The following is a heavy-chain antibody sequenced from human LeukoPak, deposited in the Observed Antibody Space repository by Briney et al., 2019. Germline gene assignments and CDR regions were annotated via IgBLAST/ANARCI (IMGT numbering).Heavy chain of an antibody. CDR1: GYTFTSYD. Sequence: ASVKVSCKASGYTFTSYDINWVRQATGQGLEWMGWMNPNSGNTGYAQKFQGRVTMTRNTSISTAYMELSSLRSEDTAVYYCATNYDFWSGYYYGMDVWGQGTTATVSS. D-gene: IGHD3-3*01. CDR3: ATNYDFWSGYYYGMDV. CDR2: MNPNSGNT. J-gene: IGHJ6*02. V-gene: IGHV1-8*01.